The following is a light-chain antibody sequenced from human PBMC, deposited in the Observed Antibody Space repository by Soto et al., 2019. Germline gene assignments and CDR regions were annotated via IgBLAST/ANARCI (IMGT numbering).Light chain of an antibody. CDR3: QQSFSIPYT. Sequence: DIQMTQSPSSLSAFIGDRVTITCRTSHNIISLLHWYHQKPGKAPNLLIYAASSLQSGVPSGFSGSGSETDFTLTITSLQPDDFATYYCQQSFSIPYTFGQGTKLQIK. V-gene: IGKV1-39*01. J-gene: IGKJ2*01. CDR1: HNIISL. CDR2: AAS.